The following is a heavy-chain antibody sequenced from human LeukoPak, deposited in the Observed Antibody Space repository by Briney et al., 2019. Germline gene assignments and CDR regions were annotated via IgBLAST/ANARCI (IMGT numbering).Heavy chain of an antibody. J-gene: IGHJ4*02. D-gene: IGHD3-3*01. Sequence: GRTLRLSCTASGFTFGDYAMSWFRQAPGKGLEWVGFIRSKAYGGTTEYAASVKGRFTISRDDSKSIAYLQMNSLKTEDTAVYYCTLSLEWLHASYYFDYWGQGTLVTVSS. CDR1: GFTFGDYA. V-gene: IGHV3-49*03. CDR3: TLSLEWLHASYYFDY. CDR2: IRSKAYGGTT.